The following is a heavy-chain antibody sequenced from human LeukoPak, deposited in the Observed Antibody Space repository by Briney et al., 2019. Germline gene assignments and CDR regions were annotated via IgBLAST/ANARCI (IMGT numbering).Heavy chain of an antibody. Sequence: SGTLSLTCAVSGGSISSSNWWSWVRQPPGKGLEWIGEIYHSGSTNYNPSLKSRVTISVDKSKNQFSLKLSSVTAADTAVYYCARRGNGSGSYYSRAYYFDYWGQGTLVAVSS. CDR1: GGSISSSNW. CDR2: IYHSGST. D-gene: IGHD3-10*01. V-gene: IGHV4-4*02. J-gene: IGHJ4*02. CDR3: ARRGNGSGSYYSRAYYFDY.